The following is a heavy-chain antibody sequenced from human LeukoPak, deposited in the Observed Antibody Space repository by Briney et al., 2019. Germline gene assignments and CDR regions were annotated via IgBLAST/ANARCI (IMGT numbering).Heavy chain of an antibody. V-gene: IGHV3-23*01. CDR3: AKANGSGSYYNPWGYYYYGMDV. Sequence: GGSLRLSCAASGFTSSSYAMSWVRQAPGKGLEWVSAISGSSGSTYYADSVKGRFTISRDNSKNTLYLQMNSLRAEDTAVYYCAKANGSGSYYNPWGYYYYGMDVWGQGTTVTVSS. J-gene: IGHJ6*02. CDR2: ISGSSGST. CDR1: GFTSSSYA. D-gene: IGHD3-10*01.